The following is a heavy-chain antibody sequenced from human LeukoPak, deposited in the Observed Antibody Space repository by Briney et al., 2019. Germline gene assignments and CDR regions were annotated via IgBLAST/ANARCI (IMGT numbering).Heavy chain of an antibody. V-gene: IGHV4-34*01. J-gene: IGHJ5*02. CDR3: ARGHYDFWRGPFDP. D-gene: IGHD3-3*01. CDR2: INHSGST. Sequence: SETLSLTCAVYGGSFSGYYWGWIRQPPGKGLEWIGEINHSGSTNYNPSLKSRVTISVDTSKNQFSLKLSSVTAADTAVYYCARGHYDFWRGPFDPWGQGTLVTVSS. CDR1: GGSFSGYY.